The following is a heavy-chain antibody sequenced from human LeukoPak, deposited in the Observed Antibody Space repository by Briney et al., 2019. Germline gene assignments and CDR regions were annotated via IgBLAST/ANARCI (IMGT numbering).Heavy chain of an antibody. CDR1: GYTFTGYY. Sequence: PRASVKVSCKASGYTFTGYYMHWVRQAPGQGLEWMGWINTNTGNPTYAQGFTGRFVFSLDTSVSTAYLQISSLKTEDTAVYYCARAMGVPSYYYYYGMDVWGQGTTVTVSS. CDR2: INTNTGNP. V-gene: IGHV7-4-1*02. D-gene: IGHD5-24*01. J-gene: IGHJ6*02. CDR3: ARAMGVPSYYYYYGMDV.